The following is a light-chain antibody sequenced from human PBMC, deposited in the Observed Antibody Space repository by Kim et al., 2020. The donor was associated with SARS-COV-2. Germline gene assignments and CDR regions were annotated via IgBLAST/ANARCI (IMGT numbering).Light chain of an antibody. CDR3: AAWDDSLNGVV. V-gene: IGLV1-44*01. Sequence: ELTLPPSASGTPGQRVTISCSGSSSNIGSNTVNWYQQLPGTAPKLLIYSNNQRPSGVPDRFSGSKSGTSASLAISGLQSEDEADYHCAAWDDSLNGVVFGGGTQLTVL. CDR1: SSNIGSNT. J-gene: IGLJ2*01. CDR2: SNN.